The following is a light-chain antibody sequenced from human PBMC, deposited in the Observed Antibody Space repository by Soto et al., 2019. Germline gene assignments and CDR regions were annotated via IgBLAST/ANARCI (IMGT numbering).Light chain of an antibody. J-gene: IGKJ1*01. Sequence: EIVLTQSPAALSVSPGERATLSCWASQSVGTTLNWYQQKPGQAPRLLIYDTYIRATGIPARFSGSGSGTEFTLTIDGLEPEDFVVYYCQQYGYSPITFGQGTKVDIK. CDR2: DTY. CDR1: QSVGTT. CDR3: QQYGYSPIT. V-gene: IGKV3-15*01.